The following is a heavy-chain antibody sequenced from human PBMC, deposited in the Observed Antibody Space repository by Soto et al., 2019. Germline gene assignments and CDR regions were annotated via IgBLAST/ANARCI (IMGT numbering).Heavy chain of an antibody. CDR1: GGTFSSYA. J-gene: IGHJ6*02. V-gene: IGHV1-69*13. Sequence: SVKVSCKASGGTFSSYAISWVRQAPGQGLEWMGGIIPIFGTANYAQKFQGRVTITADESTSTAYMELSSLRSEDTAVYYCASSRYFISTSCHPPSFGYYYYGMDVWGQGTTVTVSS. CDR3: ASSRYFISTSCHPPSFGYYYYGMDV. CDR2: IIPIFGTA. D-gene: IGHD2-2*01.